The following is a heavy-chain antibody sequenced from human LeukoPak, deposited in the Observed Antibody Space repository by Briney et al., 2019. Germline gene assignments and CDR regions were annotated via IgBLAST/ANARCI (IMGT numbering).Heavy chain of an antibody. CDR3: ARVRGVSYWFDP. CDR1: GYTFTGYY. V-gene: IGHV1-2*06. Sequence: ASVKASCKASGYTFTGYYMHWVRQAPGQGLEWMGRINPNSGGTNYAQKFQGRVTMTRDTSISTAYMELSRLRSDDTAVYYCARVRGVSYWFDPWGQGTLVTVSS. CDR2: INPNSGGT. J-gene: IGHJ5*02. D-gene: IGHD3-10*01.